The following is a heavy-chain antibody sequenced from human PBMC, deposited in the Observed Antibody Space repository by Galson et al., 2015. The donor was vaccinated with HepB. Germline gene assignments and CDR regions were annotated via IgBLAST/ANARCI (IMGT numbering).Heavy chain of an antibody. CDR2: IDIGNTFI. Sequence: SLRLSCAASGFTLSTYNMNWVRQAPGKGLEWVSFIDIGNTFIKYTESVKGRFTISGDDAKNSLYLQMSSLRAEDTALYYCARDLGTSRRAYDIWGQGTLVTVS. D-gene: IGHD1-1*01. CDR3: ARDLGTSRRAYDI. J-gene: IGHJ3*02. V-gene: IGHV3-21*01. CDR1: GFTLSTYN.